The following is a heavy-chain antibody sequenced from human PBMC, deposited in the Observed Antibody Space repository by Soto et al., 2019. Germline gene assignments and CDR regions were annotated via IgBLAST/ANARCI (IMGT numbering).Heavy chain of an antibody. D-gene: IGHD6-19*01. CDR1: GFTFSRHA. CDR3: ARVVAGGGWYPHMDY. CDR2: ISSDGNNK. V-gene: IGHV3-30-3*01. Sequence: QVQLVESGGGVVQPGRSLRLSCATSGFTFSRHAMRWVRQAPGKGLEWVAVISSDGNNKYYPESVKGRFTISRDNSQNTMYHKITSRRADDTATYYWARVVAGGGWYPHMDYGGQGPLVPVSS. J-gene: IGHJ4*02.